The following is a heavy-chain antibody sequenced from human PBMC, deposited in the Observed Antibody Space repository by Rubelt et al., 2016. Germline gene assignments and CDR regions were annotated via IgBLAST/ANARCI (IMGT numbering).Heavy chain of an antibody. CDR2: IYYSGST. Sequence: QVQLQESGPGLVKPSETLSLTCTVSGASIRSSHWSWIRQSPGRGLEWIAYIYYSGSTNYSPSLTSRVTISVNTSKDQFSLKLSPVTAADTAVYYCARAYSSGWYYFDYWGQGTLVTVSS. D-gene: IGHD6-19*01. CDR3: ARAYSSGWYYFDY. J-gene: IGHJ4*02. V-gene: IGHV4-59*01. CDR1: GASIRSSH.